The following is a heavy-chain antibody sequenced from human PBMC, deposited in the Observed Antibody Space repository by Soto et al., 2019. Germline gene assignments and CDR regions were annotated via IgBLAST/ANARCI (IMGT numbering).Heavy chain of an antibody. CDR3: ARDQYYYDSSGYYYVPDAFDI. J-gene: IGHJ3*02. CDR1: GFTFSSCA. Sequence: GGSLRLSCAASGFTFSSCAMHWVRQAPGEGLEWVALISYDGSNKYYADSVKGRFTISRDNSKNTLYLQMNSLRAEDTAVYYCARDQYYYDSSGYYYVPDAFDIWGQGTMVTVSS. D-gene: IGHD3-22*01. CDR2: ISYDGSNK. V-gene: IGHV3-30-3*01.